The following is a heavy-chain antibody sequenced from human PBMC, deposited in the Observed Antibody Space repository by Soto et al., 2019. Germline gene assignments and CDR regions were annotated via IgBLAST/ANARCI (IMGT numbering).Heavy chain of an antibody. CDR3: ARDINPYYYDSSGTLNWFDP. CDR2: ISSSSSYI. Sequence: EVQLVESGGGLVKPGGSLRLSCAASGFTFSSYSMNWVRQAPGKGLEWVSSISSSSSYIYYADSVKGRFTISRDNAKNSLYLQMNSLRAEDTAVYYCARDINPYYYDSSGTLNWFDPWGQGTLVTVSS. CDR1: GFTFSSYS. V-gene: IGHV3-21*01. J-gene: IGHJ5*02. D-gene: IGHD3-22*01.